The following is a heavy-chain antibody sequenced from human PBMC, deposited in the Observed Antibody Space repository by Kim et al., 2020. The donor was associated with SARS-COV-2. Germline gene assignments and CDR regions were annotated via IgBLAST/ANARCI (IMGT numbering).Heavy chain of an antibody. Sequence: ASVKVSCKASGYTFTSYGISWVRQAPGQGLEWMGWISAYNGNTNYAQKLQGRVTMTTDTSTSTAHMELRSLRSDDTAVYYCARDRYYDFWSGYYYRYYYYMDVWGKGTTVTVSS. CDR1: GYTFTSYG. CDR2: ISAYNGNT. J-gene: IGHJ6*03. CDR3: ARDRYYDFWSGYYYRYYYYMDV. V-gene: IGHV1-18*01. D-gene: IGHD3-3*01.